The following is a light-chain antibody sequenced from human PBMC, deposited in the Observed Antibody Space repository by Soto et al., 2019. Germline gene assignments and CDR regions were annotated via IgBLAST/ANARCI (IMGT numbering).Light chain of an antibody. V-gene: IGKV1-33*01. J-gene: IGKJ3*01. CDR3: QQYYSYPGT. CDR1: QDIDKF. CDR2: DAS. Sequence: DIQMTQSPSSLSASVGDRVTITCQASQDIDKFLNWYQQKPGKPPKLLIDDASNLATGVPSRFSGRGSGTDFTFTISSLQPEDVATYYCQQYYSYPGTFGPGTKVDIK.